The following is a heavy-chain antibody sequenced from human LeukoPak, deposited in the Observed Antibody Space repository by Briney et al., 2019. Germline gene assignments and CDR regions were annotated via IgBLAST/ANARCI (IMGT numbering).Heavy chain of an antibody. D-gene: IGHD4-17*01. Sequence: KLGGSLRLSCAASGFTFSSYSMDWVRQAPGKGLEWVSSISSSSSYIYYADSVKGRFTISRDNAKNSLYLQMNSLRAEDTAVYYCARGTVTTPGLPNNAEYFQHWGQGTLVTVSS. CDR2: ISSSSSYI. CDR1: GFTFSSYS. J-gene: IGHJ1*01. V-gene: IGHV3-21*01. CDR3: ARGTVTTPGLPNNAEYFQH.